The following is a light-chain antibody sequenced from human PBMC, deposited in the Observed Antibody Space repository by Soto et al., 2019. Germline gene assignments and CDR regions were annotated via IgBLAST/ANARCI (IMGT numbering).Light chain of an antibody. CDR2: GAS. CDR3: QQYNNWPPLT. J-gene: IGKJ4*01. Sequence: EIVMTQSPATLSVSPGERATLSCRASQSVSSNLAWYQQKPGQAPRLLIYGASTRATGIPARFSGSGSGTEFTLTISCLQSEDVAVYYCQQYNNWPPLTFGGGTKVEIK. V-gene: IGKV3-15*01. CDR1: QSVSSN.